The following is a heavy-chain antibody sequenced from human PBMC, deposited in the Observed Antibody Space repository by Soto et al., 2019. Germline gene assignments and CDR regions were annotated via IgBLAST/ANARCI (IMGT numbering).Heavy chain of an antibody. Sequence: PSETLSLTCTVSGGSISSGGYYWSWIRQHPGKGLEWIGYIYYSGSTYYNPSLKSRVTISVDTSKNQFSLKLSSVTAADTAVYYCARGDYDILTGPNWFDPWGQGTLVTVSS. J-gene: IGHJ5*02. CDR3: ARGDYDILTGPNWFDP. CDR1: GGSISSGGYY. V-gene: IGHV4-31*03. D-gene: IGHD3-9*01. CDR2: IYYSGST.